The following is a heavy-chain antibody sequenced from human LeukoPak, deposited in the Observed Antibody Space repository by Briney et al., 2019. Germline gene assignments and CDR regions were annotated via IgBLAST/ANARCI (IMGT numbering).Heavy chain of an antibody. CDR2: ISNDGGKT. D-gene: IGHD2-15*01. CDR3: ARAEYCSGGYCYLIES. J-gene: IGHJ4*02. V-gene: IGHV3-30*04. CDR1: GFNTYS. Sequence: PGGSLRLSCVASGFNTYSMHWVRQAPGKGLEWVAIISNDGGKTSYTDSVKGRFTISRDNSNNTLYLQMISLRAEDTAVYYCARAEYCSGGYCYLIESWGQGTLVTVSP.